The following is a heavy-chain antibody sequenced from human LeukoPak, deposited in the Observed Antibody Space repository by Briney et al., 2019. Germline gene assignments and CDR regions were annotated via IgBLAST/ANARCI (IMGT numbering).Heavy chain of an antibody. CDR1: GGSISSSNW. D-gene: IGHD3-22*01. CDR3: ARDRYYYDSSGYYVFEY. J-gene: IGHJ4*02. CDR2: IYHSGST. V-gene: IGHV4-4*02. Sequence: PSETLSPTCAVSGGSISSSNWWSWVRQPPGKGLEWIGEIYHSGSTNYNPSLKSRVTISVDKSKNQFSLKLSSVTAADTAVYYCARDRYYYDSSGYYVFEYWGQGTLVTVSS.